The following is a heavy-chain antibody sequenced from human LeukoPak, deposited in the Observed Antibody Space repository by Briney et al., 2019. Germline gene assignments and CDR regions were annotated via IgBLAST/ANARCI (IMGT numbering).Heavy chain of an antibody. CDR1: GGSISSGDYY. D-gene: IGHD3-16*01. Sequence: SETLSLTCTVSGGSISSGDYYWSWIRQPPGKGLEWIGYIYYSGSTYYNPSLKSRVTISVDTSKNQFSLKLSSVTAADTAVYYCARESLTQIYTNSAYYSYYFLDVWGKGTTVTVSS. CDR2: IYYSGST. CDR3: ARESLTQIYTNSAYYSYYFLDV. V-gene: IGHV4-30-4*08. J-gene: IGHJ6*03.